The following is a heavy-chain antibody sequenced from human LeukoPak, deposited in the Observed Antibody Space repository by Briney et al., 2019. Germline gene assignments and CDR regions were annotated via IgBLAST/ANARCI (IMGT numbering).Heavy chain of an antibody. Sequence: GGSLRLSCAASGFSISGSAMHWVRQASGKGLEWVGRIRSKANSYATAYAASVKGRFTISRDDSKNTAYLQMNSLKTEDTAVYYCTRLYSSSSDYWGQGTLVTVSS. CDR2: IRSKANSYAT. CDR1: GFSISGSA. D-gene: IGHD6-6*01. CDR3: TRLYSSSSDY. V-gene: IGHV3-73*01. J-gene: IGHJ4*02.